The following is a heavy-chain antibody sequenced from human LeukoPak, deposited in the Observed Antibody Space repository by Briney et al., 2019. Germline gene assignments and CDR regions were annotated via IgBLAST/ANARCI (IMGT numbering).Heavy chain of an antibody. V-gene: IGHV3-23*01. CDR1: GFTFNNYA. D-gene: IGHD2-2*01. J-gene: IGHJ4*02. CDR2: IMIGGDGK. Sequence: GGSLRLSCAGSGFTFNNYAMSWVRRAPRKGLEWVSTIMIGGDGKHYADSVKGRFTISRDRSESTLYLQMNGLRTDDTAVYYCVRAAPRDCSPASCSLFDTWGQGTLVTVSS. CDR3: VRAAPRDCSPASCSLFDT.